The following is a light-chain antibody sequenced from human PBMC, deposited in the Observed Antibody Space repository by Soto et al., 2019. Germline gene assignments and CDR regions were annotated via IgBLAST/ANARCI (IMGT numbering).Light chain of an antibody. CDR2: DAV. V-gene: IGKV3-20*01. J-gene: IGKJ2*01. Sequence: EIVLTQSPGTLSLSPGEGATLSCRASQSVTGTNLAWYQQRAGQAPRLLIYDAVRRATGIPDRFSGSGSGTDLTLTISRLETEDFAVYYCHQYGSSLGTFGQGTKVEI. CDR1: QSVTGTN. CDR3: HQYGSSLGT.